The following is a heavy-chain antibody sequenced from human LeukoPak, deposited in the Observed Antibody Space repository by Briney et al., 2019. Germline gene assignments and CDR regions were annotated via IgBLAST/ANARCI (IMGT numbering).Heavy chain of an antibody. V-gene: IGHV3-15*01. Sequence: GGSLRLYCAASGFTFSNAWMSWVRQAPGKGLEWVGRIKSKTDGGTTDYAAPVKGRFTISRDDSKNTLYLQMNSLKTEDTAVYYCTTDDYNWNDDKLNYFDYWGQGTLVTVSS. CDR2: IKSKTDGGTT. D-gene: IGHD1-1*01. CDR3: TTDDYNWNDDKLNYFDY. J-gene: IGHJ4*02. CDR1: GFTFSNAW.